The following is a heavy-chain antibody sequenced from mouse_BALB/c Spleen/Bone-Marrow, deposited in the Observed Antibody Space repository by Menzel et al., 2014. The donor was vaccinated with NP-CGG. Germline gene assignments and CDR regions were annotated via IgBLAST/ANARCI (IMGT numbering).Heavy chain of an antibody. CDR3: ARLNYYGNLFV. Sequence: EVQGVESGGGLVQPGGSLKLSCAASGFDFSRYWMSWVRQAPGKGLDWIGEINPDSSTINHTPSLKDKFIISRDNAKNTLYLQMSKVRSEDTALYYCARLNYYGNLFVWGAGTTVTVSS. D-gene: IGHD1-1*01. CDR1: GFDFSRYW. CDR2: INPDSSTI. J-gene: IGHJ1*01. V-gene: IGHV4-1*02.